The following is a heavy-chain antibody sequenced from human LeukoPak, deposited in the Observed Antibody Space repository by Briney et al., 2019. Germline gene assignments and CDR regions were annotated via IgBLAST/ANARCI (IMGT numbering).Heavy chain of an antibody. CDR3: ARISSSSGLFDY. D-gene: IGHD6-6*01. V-gene: IGHV6-1*01. Sequence: SQTLSLTCDISGDSVPSNSASWNWIRQSPSSGLEWLGRTYYRSKWYNDYAVSVKSRITINPDTSKNQFSLQLKSVTPEDTAVYYCARISSSSGLFDYWGQGTLVTVSS. CDR1: GDSVPSNSAS. J-gene: IGHJ4*02. CDR2: TYYRSKWYN.